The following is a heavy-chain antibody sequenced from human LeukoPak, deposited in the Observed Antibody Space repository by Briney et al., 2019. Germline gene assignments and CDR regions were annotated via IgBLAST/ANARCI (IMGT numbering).Heavy chain of an antibody. V-gene: IGHV1-2*02. CDR1: GYTFTGYY. CDR3: ARATGQYRPYYFDY. D-gene: IGHD1-1*01. Sequence: ASVKVSCKASGYTFTGYYMHWVRQAPGQGVEWMGWIKPNSGGTNYAQKFQGRVTMTRDTSISTAYMELSRLRSDDTAVYYCARATGQYRPYYFDYWGQGTLVTVSS. J-gene: IGHJ4*02. CDR2: IKPNSGGT.